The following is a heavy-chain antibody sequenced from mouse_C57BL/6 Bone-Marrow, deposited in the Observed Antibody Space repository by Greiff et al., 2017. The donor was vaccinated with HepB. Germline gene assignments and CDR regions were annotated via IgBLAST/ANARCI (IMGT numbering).Heavy chain of an antibody. D-gene: IGHD1-1*01. V-gene: IGHV1-59*01. CDR3: ARSTTVVGPFAY. CDR1: GYTFTSYW. Sequence: VKLMESGAELVRPGTSVKLSCKASGYTFTSYWMHWVKQRPGQGLEWIGVIDPSDSYTNYNQKFKGKATLTVDTSSSTAYMQLSSLTSEDSAVYYCARSTTVVGPFAYWGQGTLVTVSA. J-gene: IGHJ3*01. CDR2: IDPSDSYT.